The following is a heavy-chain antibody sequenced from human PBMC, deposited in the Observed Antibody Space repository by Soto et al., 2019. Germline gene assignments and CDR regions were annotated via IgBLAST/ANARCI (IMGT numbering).Heavy chain of an antibody. V-gene: IGHV4-59*11. J-gene: IGHJ4*02. D-gene: IGHD7-27*01. CDR2: IDYHGNT. Sequence: ASETLSCTCTLSGGAINNHYWSFIPRHAGKGMEVIGYIDYHGNTKYNLCLESRVAVSVDSSSNQFSLSLTSLTAADTAVYYRARVRDGDFDYWGQGALVTVSS. CDR3: ARVRDGDFDY. CDR1: GGAINNHY.